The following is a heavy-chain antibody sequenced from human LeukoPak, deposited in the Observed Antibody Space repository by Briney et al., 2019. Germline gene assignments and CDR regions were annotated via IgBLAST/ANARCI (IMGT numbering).Heavy chain of an antibody. CDR2: IYPADSDT. CDR1: GYSFPNYW. CDR3: ARRKGDGYNSPFDY. D-gene: IGHD5-24*01. V-gene: IGHV5-51*01. J-gene: IGHJ4*02. Sequence: GESLKISCKGSGYSFPNYWIGWVRQMPGQGLEWMGIIYPADSDTRYSPAFQGQVTISADKSINTAYLQWTSLKASDTAMYYCARRKGDGYNSPFDYWGQGTLVTVSS.